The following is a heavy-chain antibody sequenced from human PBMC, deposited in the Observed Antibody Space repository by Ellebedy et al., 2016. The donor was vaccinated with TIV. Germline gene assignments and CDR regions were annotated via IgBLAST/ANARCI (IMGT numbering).Heavy chain of an antibody. D-gene: IGHD4-17*01. CDR1: GFTFSFYA. CDR2: IYSGGST. V-gene: IGHV3-53*01. CDR3: AIDMSYGDYDY. J-gene: IGHJ4*02. Sequence: GESLKISCTASGFTFSFYAMHWVRQAPGKGLEWVSVIYSGGSTYYADSVKGRFTISRDNSKNTLYLQMNSLRAEDTAVYYCAIDMSYGDYDYWGQGTLVTVSS.